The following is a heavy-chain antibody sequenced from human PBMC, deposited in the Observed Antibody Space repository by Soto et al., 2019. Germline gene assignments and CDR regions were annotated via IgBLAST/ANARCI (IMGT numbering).Heavy chain of an antibody. CDR3: ARLGDYSAHYYYYGMDV. Sequence: ASLKVSCKASGYTFTIYGISWVRQAPGQGLEWMGWISAYNGNTNYAQKLQGRVTMTTDTSTSTAYMELRSLRSDDTAVYYCARLGDYSAHYYYYGMDVWGQGTTVTVSS. CDR1: GYTFTIYG. V-gene: IGHV1-18*01. J-gene: IGHJ6*02. CDR2: ISAYNGNT. D-gene: IGHD4-17*01.